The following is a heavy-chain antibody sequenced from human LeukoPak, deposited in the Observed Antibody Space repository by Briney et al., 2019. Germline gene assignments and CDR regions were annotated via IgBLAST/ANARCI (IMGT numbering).Heavy chain of an antibody. J-gene: IGHJ3*02. CDR3: AKFALISNSFDI. V-gene: IGHV3-23*01. Sequence: TSETLPLTCTVSGGSISGYYWSWVRQAPGKGLEWVSAISGSGGSTYYADSVKGRFTISRDNSKNTLYLQMSSLRAEDTAVYYCAKFALISNSFDIWGQGTMVTVSS. D-gene: IGHD2-8*01. CDR2: ISGSGGST. CDR1: GGSISGYY.